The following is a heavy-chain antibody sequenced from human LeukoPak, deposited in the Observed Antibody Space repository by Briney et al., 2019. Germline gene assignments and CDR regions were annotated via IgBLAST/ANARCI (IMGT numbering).Heavy chain of an antibody. V-gene: IGHV1-18*01. J-gene: IGHJ4*02. CDR2: INACNGYT. D-gene: IGHD1-26*01. CDR1: GYTLTSYG. CDR3: ARDGEGATDFDY. Sequence: GASVKVSCKASGYTLTSYGISWVRQAPGQGLEWMGWINACNGYTNYAQKFQGRVTMTTDTSTSTAYMELRSLRSDDTAVYYCARDGEGATDFDYWGQGTLVTVSS.